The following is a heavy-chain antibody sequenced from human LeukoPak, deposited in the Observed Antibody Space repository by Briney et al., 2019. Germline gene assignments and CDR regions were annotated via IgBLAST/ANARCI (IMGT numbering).Heavy chain of an antibody. D-gene: IGHD3-22*01. CDR1: GFTFSSYS. J-gene: IGHJ4*02. Sequence: GGSLRLSCAASGFTFSSYSMNWVRQAPGKGLEWVANVKQDGSEKYYVDSVKGRFTISRDNAKNSLYLQMNSLRAEDTAVYYCARDLSRETYYYDSSGYRGYFDYWGQGTLVTVSS. CDR2: VKQDGSEK. CDR3: ARDLSRETYYYDSSGYRGYFDY. V-gene: IGHV3-7*01.